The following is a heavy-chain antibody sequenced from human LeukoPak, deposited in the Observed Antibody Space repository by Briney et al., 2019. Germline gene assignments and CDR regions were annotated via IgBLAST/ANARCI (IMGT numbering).Heavy chain of an antibody. CDR1: GFIFSNYA. CDR2: IGGRDGGT. CDR3: AKGGVYDPLTGYYAPDY. D-gene: IGHD3-9*01. J-gene: IGHJ4*01. Sequence: GGSLRLSCAASGFIFSNYAMSWVRQAPGKGLEWVSAIGGRDGGTYYADSVKGRFTVSRDDPKNTLYLQMNTLRVEDTAVYYCAKGGVYDPLTGYYAPDYWAHGTRVTVPS. V-gene: IGHV3-23*01.